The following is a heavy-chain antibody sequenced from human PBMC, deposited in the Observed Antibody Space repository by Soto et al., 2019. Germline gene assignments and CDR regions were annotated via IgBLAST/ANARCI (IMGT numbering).Heavy chain of an antibody. CDR3: AKALGSSSWSPFGY. Sequence: EVQLLESGGGLVQPGGSLRLSCAASGVTFSSYAMSWVRQAPGKGLEWVSAISGSGGSTYYADSVKGRFTISRDNSKNTVYLQMSSLRAEDTAVYYCAKALGSSSWSPFGYWGQGTLVTVSS. D-gene: IGHD6-13*01. J-gene: IGHJ4*02. V-gene: IGHV3-23*01. CDR2: ISGSGGST. CDR1: GVTFSSYA.